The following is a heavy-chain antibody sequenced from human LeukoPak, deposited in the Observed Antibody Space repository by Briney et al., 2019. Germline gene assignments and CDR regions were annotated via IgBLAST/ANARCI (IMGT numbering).Heavy chain of an antibody. CDR2: IASDGSST. J-gene: IGHJ4*02. D-gene: IGHD4-17*01. V-gene: IGHV3-74*01. CDR3: ARDTQDGDYSYYFDY. Sequence: PGGSLRLSCAASGFTFSSYWMNWVRQAPGKGLVWVSRIASDGSSTTYADSVKGRFTISRDNAKNSPYLQMNSLRAEDTAVYYCARDTQDGDYSYYFDYWGQGTLVTVSS. CDR1: GFTFSSYW.